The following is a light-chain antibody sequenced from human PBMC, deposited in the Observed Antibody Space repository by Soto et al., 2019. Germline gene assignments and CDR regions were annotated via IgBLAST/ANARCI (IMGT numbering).Light chain of an antibody. CDR1: SSNIWAGYD. Sequence: QSVLTQPPSMSGAPGQRVTISCTGSSSNIWAGYDVHWYKQLPGTAPKLLIYDNNNRPSGVPDRFSGSKSDTSASLAITGLQAEDEADYYCQSFDTSLSGFLVFGGGTKLTVL. V-gene: IGLV1-40*01. J-gene: IGLJ2*01. CDR3: QSFDTSLSGFLV. CDR2: DNN.